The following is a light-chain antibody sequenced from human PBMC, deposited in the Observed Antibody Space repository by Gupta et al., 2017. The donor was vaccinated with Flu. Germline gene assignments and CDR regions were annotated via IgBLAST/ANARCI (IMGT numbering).Light chain of an antibody. J-gene: IGKJ4*01. Sequence: EVVLTQSPATLSVSLGESVTLSCRASQSIDINLAWYQQSPGQAPRLLIYGASTRATGISARFSGSGSGTEFTLTISSLQSEDFAVYYCQDYDRWPLTFGGGTKVEIE. CDR1: QSIDIN. V-gene: IGKV3-15*01. CDR2: GAS. CDR3: QDYDRWPLT.